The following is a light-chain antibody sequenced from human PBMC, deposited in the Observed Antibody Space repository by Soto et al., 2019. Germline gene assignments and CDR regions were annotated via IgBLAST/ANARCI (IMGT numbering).Light chain of an antibody. CDR2: DAS. CDR3: QQYEDLPAT. Sequence: DIQMTQSPSSLSAFVGYRVTLTCQASQDISNYLNWYQQKPGKAPTLLIYDASDLKTGVPSRFSGGGSWTDFTFTISSLQPEDIATYYCQQYEDLPATFGPGTKVNI. CDR1: QDISNY. J-gene: IGKJ3*01. V-gene: IGKV1-33*01.